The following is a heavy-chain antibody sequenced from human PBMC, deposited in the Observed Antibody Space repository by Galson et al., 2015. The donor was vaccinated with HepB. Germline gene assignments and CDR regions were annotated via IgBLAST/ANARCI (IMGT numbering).Heavy chain of an antibody. CDR2: SSANSGRT. D-gene: IGHD2-15*01. CDR3: ARDRSHSLDF. V-gene: IGHV1-18*04. Sequence: SVKVSCKAEGYTSTSNGVSWVRQAPGRGLEWVAWSSANSGRTTYAWRLLGRLTLTTDTSTSTGYMELRSLRSDDTAIYYCARDRSHSLDFWGQGTLVTVSS. CDR1: GYTSTSNG. J-gene: IGHJ4*02.